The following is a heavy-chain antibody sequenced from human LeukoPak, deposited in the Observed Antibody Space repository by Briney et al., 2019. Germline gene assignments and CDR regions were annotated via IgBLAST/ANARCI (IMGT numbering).Heavy chain of an antibody. Sequence: PGGSLRLSCAASGFTFSAYAMTWVRQAPGKGLEWVSPISGGGGSTYYAASVKGRFTISRDNSRNTLYLQMNSLRAEDTAVYYCARNGDPYGQVDYYFDYWGLGTLVTVSS. CDR3: ARNGDPYGQVDYYFDY. CDR1: GFTFSAYA. V-gene: IGHV3-23*01. D-gene: IGHD3/OR15-3a*01. CDR2: ISGGGGST. J-gene: IGHJ4*02.